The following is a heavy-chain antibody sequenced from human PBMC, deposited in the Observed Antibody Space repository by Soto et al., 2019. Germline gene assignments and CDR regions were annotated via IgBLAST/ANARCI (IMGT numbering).Heavy chain of an antibody. CDR1: GFTFSIYE. J-gene: IGHJ6*02. V-gene: IGHV3-48*03. CDR2: ISSSGSTI. Sequence: GWSLRLSCSASGFTFSIYEMNWVRQAPGKGLEWVSYISSSGSTIYYADSVKGRFTISRDNAKNSMYLQMTSLRAEDTAVYYCARDHKGGYYYYGMDVWGQGTTVTVSS. CDR3: ARDHKGGYYYYGMDV.